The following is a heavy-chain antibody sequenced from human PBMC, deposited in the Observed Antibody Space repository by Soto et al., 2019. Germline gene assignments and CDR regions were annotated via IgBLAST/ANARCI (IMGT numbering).Heavy chain of an antibody. CDR3: ARGDYYDSSGPFSDAFDI. D-gene: IGHD3-22*01. V-gene: IGHV3-7*04. Sequence: EVQLVESGGGLVQPGGSLRLSCAASGFTFSSYWMSWVRQAPGKGLEWVANIKPDGSEKWYEDSLKGRFTISRDNAKNSFYLQMNSLRAEDTAVYYCARGDYYDSSGPFSDAFDIWGRGTMVTVSS. CDR2: IKPDGSEK. J-gene: IGHJ3*02. CDR1: GFTFSSYW.